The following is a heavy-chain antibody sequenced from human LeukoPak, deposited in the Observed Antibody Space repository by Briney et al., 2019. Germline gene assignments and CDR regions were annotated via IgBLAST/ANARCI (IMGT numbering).Heavy chain of an antibody. J-gene: IGHJ4*02. CDR2: IYENGGTT. Sequence: GGSLRLSCVGSGFTFRSHAMSWVRQAPEKGLEFVSGIYENGGTTYYADSVKGRFSTSRDNSKNTLYLQMDSLRGEDTAVYHCAKDFRIGYSAHFDYWGQGALVTVSS. V-gene: IGHV3-23*01. CDR3: AKDFRIGYSAHFDY. D-gene: IGHD2-21*01. CDR1: GFTFRSHA.